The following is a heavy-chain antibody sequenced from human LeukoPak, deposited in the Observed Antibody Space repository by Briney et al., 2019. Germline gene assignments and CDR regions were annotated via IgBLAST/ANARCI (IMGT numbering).Heavy chain of an antibody. Sequence: GESLKISCKGSGYSFTSYWIGWVRQMPGKGLEWMGIIYPGDSDTRYGPSFQGQVTISADKSISTAYLQWSSLKASDTAMYYCARQLTYADHSSGWSSWGQGTLVTVSS. CDR3: ARQLTYADHSSGWSS. CDR1: GYSFTSYW. V-gene: IGHV5-51*01. J-gene: IGHJ4*02. D-gene: IGHD6-19*01. CDR2: IYPGDSDT.